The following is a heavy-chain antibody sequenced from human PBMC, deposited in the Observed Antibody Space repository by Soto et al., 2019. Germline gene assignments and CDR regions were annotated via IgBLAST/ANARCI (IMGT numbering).Heavy chain of an antibody. J-gene: IGHJ4*02. V-gene: IGHV3-23*01. CDR1: GFTFTNYA. CDR2: IGGGSGST. CDR3: GARMYSTSWYYFVS. D-gene: IGHD6-13*01. Sequence: EVQLLESGGGFVQPGGSLRLSCAASGFTFTNYALSWVRQAPGKGLEWVSTIGGGSGSTSYADSVKGRCSISRENSKNTLYLQMSSLRAEDTALSYCGARMYSTSWYYFVSWGQGTLVTVSS.